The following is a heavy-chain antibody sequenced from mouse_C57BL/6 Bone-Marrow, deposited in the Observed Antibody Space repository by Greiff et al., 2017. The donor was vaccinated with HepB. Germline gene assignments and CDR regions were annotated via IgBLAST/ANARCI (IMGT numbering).Heavy chain of an antibody. CDR2: INYDGSST. D-gene: IGHD2-4*01. CDR3: ARAPYDYDDGYAMDY. V-gene: IGHV5-16*01. CDR1: GFTFSDYY. J-gene: IGHJ4*01. Sequence: EVHLVESEGGLVQPGSSMKLSCTASGFTFSDYYMAWVRQVPEKGLEWVANINYDGSSTYYLDSLKSRFIISRDNAKNILYLQMSSLKSEDTATYYCARAPYDYDDGYAMDYWGQGTSVTVSS.